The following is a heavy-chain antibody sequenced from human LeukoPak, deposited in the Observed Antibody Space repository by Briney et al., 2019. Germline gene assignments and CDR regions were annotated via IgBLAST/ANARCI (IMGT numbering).Heavy chain of an antibody. Sequence: GGSLRLSCAAFGFTFSSYEMNWVRQAPGKGLEWVSYISSSGSTIYYADSVKGRFTISRDNAKNSLYLQMNSLRAEDTAVYYCARVSDSGSYNERFDYWGQGTLVTVSS. J-gene: IGHJ4*02. CDR2: ISSSGSTI. CDR1: GFTFSSYE. CDR3: ARVSDSGSYNERFDY. D-gene: IGHD1-26*01. V-gene: IGHV3-48*03.